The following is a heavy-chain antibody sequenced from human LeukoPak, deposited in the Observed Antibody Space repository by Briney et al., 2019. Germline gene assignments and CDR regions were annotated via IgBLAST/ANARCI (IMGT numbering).Heavy chain of an antibody. CDR2: IRPDGSEK. CDR3: ARLSAMVRGPEDIFYFEY. V-gene: IGHV3-7*01. Sequence: TGGSLRLSCAASGFTFSSYSMNWVRQAPGKGLEWVANIRPDGSEKYYVDSVKGRFTISRDIAKQSVFLQMTSLRVEDTAVYYCARLSAMVRGPEDIFYFEYWGLGTLVTVSS. J-gene: IGHJ4*02. CDR1: GFTFSSYS. D-gene: IGHD3-10*01.